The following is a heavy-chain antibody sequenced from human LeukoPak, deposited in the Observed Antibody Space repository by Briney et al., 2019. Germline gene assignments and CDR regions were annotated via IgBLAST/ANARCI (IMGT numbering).Heavy chain of an antibody. Sequence: KSSETLSLTCTVSGGSISSYYLSWIRQPPGKGLEWIGEINHSGSTNYNPSLKSRVTISVDTSKNQFSLKLSSVTAADTAVYYCARRPLLWFVSWFDPWGQGTLVTVSS. CDR1: GGSISSYY. D-gene: IGHD3-10*01. CDR3: ARRPLLWFVSWFDP. J-gene: IGHJ5*02. CDR2: INHSGST. V-gene: IGHV4-34*01.